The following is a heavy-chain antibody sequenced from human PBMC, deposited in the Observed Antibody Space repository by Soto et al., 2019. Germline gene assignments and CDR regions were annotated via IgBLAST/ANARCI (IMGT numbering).Heavy chain of an antibody. Sequence: QVQLGQSGAEVKKPGASVRISCRTSGYTLSSYARTWLRHAPAQRLEWIGWINGGNGDTKYSQKFQDRLSITSDTSSTTVSLGLSSLTSEDTAIYYCARGPLSLYSAAFRWGQGPLVTVSS. V-gene: IGHV1-3*01. CDR3: ARGPLSLYSAAFR. CDR1: GYTLSSYA. CDR2: INGGNGDT. J-gene: IGHJ4*02. D-gene: IGHD1-26*01.